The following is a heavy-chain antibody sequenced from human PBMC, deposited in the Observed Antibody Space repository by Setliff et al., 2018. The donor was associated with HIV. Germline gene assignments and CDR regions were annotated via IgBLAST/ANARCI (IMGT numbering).Heavy chain of an antibody. D-gene: IGHD6-13*01. CDR3: ARLRFSSSRYVGPDL. CDR1: GGSVSSNNYY. Sequence: SETLSLTCSVSGGSVSSNNYYWGWIRQPPGKGLEWIGSIYFSGSAYYNPSLKSRVTMSVDTSKNQFSLKLFSVTAADTAVYYCARLRFSSSRYVGPDLWGQGFQVTVSS. CDR2: IYFSGSA. V-gene: IGHV4-39*01. J-gene: IGHJ5*02.